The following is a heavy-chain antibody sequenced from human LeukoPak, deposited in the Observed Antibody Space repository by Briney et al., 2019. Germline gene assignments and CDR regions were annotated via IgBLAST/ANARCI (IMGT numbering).Heavy chain of an antibody. D-gene: IGHD6-19*01. J-gene: IGHJ1*01. CDR1: GFTFSSYA. Sequence: GGSLRLSCAASGFTFSSYAMSWVRQAPGKGLEWVSAISGSGGSTYYADSVKGRFTISRDNSKNTLYPQMNSLRAEDTAVYYCAKDSDPDIAVAGIAYQHWGQGTLVTVSS. CDR3: AKDSDPDIAVAGIAYQH. CDR2: ISGSGGST. V-gene: IGHV3-23*01.